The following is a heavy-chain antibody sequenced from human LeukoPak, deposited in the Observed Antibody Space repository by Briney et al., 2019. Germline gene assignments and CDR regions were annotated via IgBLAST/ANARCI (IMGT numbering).Heavy chain of an antibody. CDR2: ISSSSSTI. V-gene: IGHV3-48*01. CDR1: GFTFSSYS. D-gene: IGHD6-13*01. Sequence: GGSLRLSCAASGFTFSSYSMNWVRQAPGKGLEWVSYISSSSSTIYYADSVKGRFTISRDNAKNSLYLQMNSLRAEDTAVYYCARLDSSWPVDYWGQGTLVTVSS. J-gene: IGHJ4*02. CDR3: ARLDSSWPVDY.